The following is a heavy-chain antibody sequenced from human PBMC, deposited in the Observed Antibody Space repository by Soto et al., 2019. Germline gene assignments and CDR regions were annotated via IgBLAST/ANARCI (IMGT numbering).Heavy chain of an antibody. Sequence: EVQLLESGGGFVQPGGSLRLSCAASGFTFSSYAMSWVRQAPGKGLEWVSAISGSGGSTYYADSVKGRFTISRDNSKNTLYLQMNILRADDTAVYYCAKDSVSTFDPWGQGTLFTVSS. CDR2: ISGSGGST. J-gene: IGHJ5*02. D-gene: IGHD6-19*01. V-gene: IGHV3-23*01. CDR1: GFTFSSYA. CDR3: AKDSVSTFDP.